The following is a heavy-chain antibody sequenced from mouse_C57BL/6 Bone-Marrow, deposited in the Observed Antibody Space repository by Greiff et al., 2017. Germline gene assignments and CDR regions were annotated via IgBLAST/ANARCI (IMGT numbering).Heavy chain of an antibody. Sequence: QVQLKESGPELVKPGASVKLSCKASGYTFTSYDINWVKQRPGQGLEWIGWIYPRDGSTKYNEKFKGKATLTVNKSSSTAYMELRSLTSEDSAVYYCAREEGITTVVEEFAYWGQGTLVTVSA. CDR1: GYTFTSYD. J-gene: IGHJ3*01. D-gene: IGHD1-1*01. CDR3: AREEGITTVVEEFAY. CDR2: IYPRDGST. V-gene: IGHV1-85*01.